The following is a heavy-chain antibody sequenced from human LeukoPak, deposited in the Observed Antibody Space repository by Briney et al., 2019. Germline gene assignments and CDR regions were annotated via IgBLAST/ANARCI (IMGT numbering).Heavy chain of an antibody. CDR2: TYYTGST. CDR3: ARGGNYWPQWWFDP. V-gene: IGHV4-59*01. CDR1: GGSISTYY. D-gene: IGHD1-26*01. Sequence: SETLSLTCTVSGGSISTYYWSWIRQPPGKGLEWIGYTYYTGSTSYNPSLKSRVTMSLDASKNQFSLELNSVTPADTAVYYCARGGNYWPQWWFDPWGRGTLVSVSS. J-gene: IGHJ5*02.